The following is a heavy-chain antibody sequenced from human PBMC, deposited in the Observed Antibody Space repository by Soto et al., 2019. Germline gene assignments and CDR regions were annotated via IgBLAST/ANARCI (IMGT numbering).Heavy chain of an antibody. V-gene: IGHV3-33*01. CDR2: IWYDGSNK. D-gene: IGHD6-6*01. CDR3: ARESIGDRPDCGRFDY. J-gene: IGHJ4*02. CDR1: GFTFSSYG. Sequence: PGGSLRLSCAASGFTFSSYGMHWVRQAPGKGLEWVAVIWYDGSNKYYADSVKGRFTISRDNSKNTLYLQMNSLRAEDTAVYYCARESIGDRPDCGRFDYWAQRTLDTVSA.